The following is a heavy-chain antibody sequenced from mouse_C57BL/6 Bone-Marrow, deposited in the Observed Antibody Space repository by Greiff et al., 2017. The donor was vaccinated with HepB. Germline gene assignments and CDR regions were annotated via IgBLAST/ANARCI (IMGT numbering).Heavy chain of an antibody. D-gene: IGHD1-1*01. Sequence: DVKLVESGGGLVKPGGSLKLSCAASGFTFSDYGIHWVRQAPEKGLEWVAYISSGSSTIYYADTVKGRFTISRDNAKNTLFLQMTSLRSEDTAMYYCAREDYYGSFYYWGQGTTLTVSS. V-gene: IGHV5-17*01. CDR2: ISSGSSTI. CDR1: GFTFSDYG. CDR3: AREDYYGSFYY. J-gene: IGHJ2*01.